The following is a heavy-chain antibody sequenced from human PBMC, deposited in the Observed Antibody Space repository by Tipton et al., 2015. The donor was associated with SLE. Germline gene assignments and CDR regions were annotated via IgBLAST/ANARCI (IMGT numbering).Heavy chain of an antibody. J-gene: IGHJ3*01. CDR1: GGSISSGSYY. V-gene: IGHV4-61*02. CDR3: ARGVAYYFDSGAFDV. CDR2: IYSRGST. Sequence: TLSLTCSVSGGSISSGSYYWSWIRQPAGKGLEWIGRIYSRGSTNSNLSLKSRVTISADTSKNQFSLMLSSVTAADTAVYYCARGVAYYFDSGAFDVWGQGTMVTVSS. D-gene: IGHD3-22*01.